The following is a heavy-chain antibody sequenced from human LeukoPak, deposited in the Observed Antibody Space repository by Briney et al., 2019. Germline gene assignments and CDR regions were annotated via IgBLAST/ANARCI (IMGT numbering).Heavy chain of an antibody. CDR1: GYTFTGYY. D-gene: IGHD4-23*01. J-gene: IGHJ4*02. Sequence: ASVKVSCKASGYTFTGYYMHWVRQAPGQGLEWMGWINPNSGGTNFAQKFQGRVTVTRDTSISVVYMELSRLRSDDTAVYYCARPRNPMVVTPTSRTYFFDSWGQGTLVTVPS. CDR2: INPNSGGT. V-gene: IGHV1-2*02. CDR3: ARPRNPMVVTPTSRTYFFDS.